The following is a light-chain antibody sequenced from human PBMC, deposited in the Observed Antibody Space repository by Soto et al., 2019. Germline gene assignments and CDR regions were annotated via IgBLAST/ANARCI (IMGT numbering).Light chain of an antibody. V-gene: IGLV2-8*01. CDR2: EVT. J-gene: IGLJ1*01. Sequence: QSVLTHPPSASGSPGQSVTISCTRTSGDVGGYDYVSWYQQHPGKAPKLMIYEVTKRPLGVPDRFSGSKSGNTASLTVPGLQAEDEADYYCSSYAGSDNPYVFGTGTKVTVL. CDR3: SSYAGSDNPYV. CDR1: SGDVGGYDY.